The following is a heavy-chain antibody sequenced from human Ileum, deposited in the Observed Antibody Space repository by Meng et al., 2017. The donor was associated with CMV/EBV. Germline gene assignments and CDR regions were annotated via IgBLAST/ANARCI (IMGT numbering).Heavy chain of an antibody. CDR3: ARDRGIVVDFDY. J-gene: IGHJ4*02. D-gene: IGHD3-22*01. CDR2: IIPIFGTA. Sequence: CQASGGTFSSYAISWVRQAPGQGLEWMGGIIPIFGTANYAQKFQGRVTITTDESTSTAYMELSSLRSEDTAVYYCARDRGIVVDFDYWGQGTLVTVSS. V-gene: IGHV1-69*05. CDR1: GGTFSSYA.